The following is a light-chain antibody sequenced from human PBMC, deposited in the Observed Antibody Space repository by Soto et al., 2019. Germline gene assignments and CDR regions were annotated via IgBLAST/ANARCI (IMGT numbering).Light chain of an antibody. V-gene: IGKV1-5*03. CDR3: QQYGRYRT. J-gene: IGKJ1*01. CDR2: KAS. CDR1: QSTSTW. Sequence: DIQMTQSPSTLSASVGDRVTITCRASQSTSTWLAWYQHKPGKAPNLLIYKASSLESGVPSRFSGSGSGTEFTLTISSLQPDDVATYYCQQYGRYRTFGQGTKVYIK.